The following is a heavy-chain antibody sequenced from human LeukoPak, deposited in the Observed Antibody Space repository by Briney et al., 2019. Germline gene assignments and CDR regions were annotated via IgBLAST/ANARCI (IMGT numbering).Heavy chain of an antibody. J-gene: IGHJ4*02. CDR1: GGSFSGYY. CDR2: INHSGST. V-gene: IGHV4-34*01. D-gene: IGHD5-18*01. CDR3: ANWDTSQQSDY. Sequence: SETLSLTCAVYGGSFSGYYWSWIRQPPGKGLEWIGEINHSGSTNYNPSLKSRVTISVDTSKNQFSLKLSSVTAADTAVYYCANWDTSQQSDYWGQGTLVTVSS.